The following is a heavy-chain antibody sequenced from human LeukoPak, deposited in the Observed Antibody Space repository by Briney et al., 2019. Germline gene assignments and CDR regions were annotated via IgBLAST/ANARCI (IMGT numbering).Heavy chain of an antibody. CDR1: GFAFSRYA. D-gene: IGHD3-22*01. J-gene: IGHJ4*02. CDR2: ISGIGGST. Sequence: GGSLRLSCAASGFAFSRYAMSGVRQAPGKGLEWVSAISGIGGSTYYADSVKGGVTISRDNSKNTLYLQMSSLRAEGTAVYYCANYYYDRSAHQNWGQPTMASLS. V-gene: IGHV3-23*01. CDR3: ANYYYDRSAHQN.